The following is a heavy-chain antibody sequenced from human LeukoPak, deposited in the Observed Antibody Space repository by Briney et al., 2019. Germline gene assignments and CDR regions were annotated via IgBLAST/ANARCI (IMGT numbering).Heavy chain of an antibody. V-gene: IGHV3-23*01. J-gene: IGHJ6*02. D-gene: IGHD3-10*01. CDR1: GFTFSSYA. Sequence: GGSLRLSCAASGFTFSSYAMSWVRQAPGKGLEWVSAISGSGGSTYYADSVKGRFTISRDNSKNTLYLQMNSLRAEDTAVYYCAKDHRDGSGSYYQYGMDVWGQGTTVTVSS. CDR3: AKDHRDGSGSYYQYGMDV. CDR2: ISGSGGST.